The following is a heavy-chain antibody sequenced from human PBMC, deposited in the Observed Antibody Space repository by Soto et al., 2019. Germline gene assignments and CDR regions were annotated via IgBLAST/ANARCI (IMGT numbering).Heavy chain of an antibody. CDR1: GFTFSSYA. CDR3: ARELYLFGAGYNTYNNDIGV. D-gene: IGHD3-3*01. V-gene: IGHV3-30-3*01. CDR2: ISYDGSNK. Sequence: LRLSCAASGFTFSSYAMHWVRQAPGKGLEWVAVISYDGSNKYYADSVKGRFTISRDNSKNTLYLQMNSLRAEDTAVYYCARELYLFGAGYNTYNNDIGVRHQESTVTVSS. J-gene: IGHJ6*02.